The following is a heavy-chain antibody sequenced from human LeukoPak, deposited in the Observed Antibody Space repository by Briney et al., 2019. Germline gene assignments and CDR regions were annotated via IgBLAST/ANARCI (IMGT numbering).Heavy chain of an antibody. V-gene: IGHV3-7*03. J-gene: IGHJ6*02. Sequence: PGGSLRLSCAASGFTFSSYAMSWVRQAPGKGPEWVANMNKDGNQKYYVDSVKGRFTISRDTAKNSLYLQMNNLRVEDTALYYCARNNDMDVWGQGTTVIVSS. CDR2: MNKDGNQK. D-gene: IGHD1/OR15-1a*01. CDR3: ARNNDMDV. CDR1: GFTFSSYA.